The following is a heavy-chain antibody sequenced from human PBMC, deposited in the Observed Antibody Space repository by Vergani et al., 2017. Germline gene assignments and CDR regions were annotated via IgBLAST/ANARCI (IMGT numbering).Heavy chain of an antibody. V-gene: IGHV4-39*01. D-gene: IGHD6-19*01. CDR2: NYYSGST. J-gene: IGHJ5*02. Sequence: QLQLQESGPGLVKPSATLSLTCSVSGASIISSNYYWGWFRQPPGKGLEWIASNYYSGSTYYNPSLKSRVTISVDTSKNQFSLKLSSVTAADTAVYFCAGHSTVEWLVKLGWIDPWGQGVLVTVAS. CDR1: GASIISSNYY. CDR3: AGHSTVEWLVKLGWIDP.